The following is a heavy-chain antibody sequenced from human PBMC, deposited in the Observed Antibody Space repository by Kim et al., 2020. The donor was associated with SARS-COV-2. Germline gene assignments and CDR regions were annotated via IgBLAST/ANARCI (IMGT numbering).Heavy chain of an antibody. D-gene: IGHD2-15*01. Sequence: GGSLRLSCAASGFTFSSYAMHWVRQAPGKGLEYVSAISSNGGSTYYANSVKGRFTISRDNSKNTLYLQMGSLRAEDMDVYYCARVGCSGGSRDQPCYYYYRMDGRGQGNTVPVSS. J-gene: IGHJ6*01. V-gene: IGHV3-64*01. CDR3: ARVGCSGGSRDQPCYYYYRMDG. CDR1: GFTFSSYA. CDR2: ISSNGGST.